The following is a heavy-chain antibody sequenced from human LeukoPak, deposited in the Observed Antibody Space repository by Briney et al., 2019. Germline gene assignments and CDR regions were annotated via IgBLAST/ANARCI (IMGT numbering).Heavy chain of an antibody. D-gene: IGHD3-9*01. CDR3: ARCPYDLLTGFSKWFFDL. V-gene: IGHV4-39*01. Sequence: SETLSLTCTVSGGSISSSSYCWGWIRQPPGKGLEWIGSIYYSGSTYYNPSLKSRVTISVDTSKNQFSLKLSSVTAADTAVYYCARCPYDLLTGFSKWFFDLWGRGALVTVSS. CDR2: IYYSGST. J-gene: IGHJ2*01. CDR1: GGSISSSSYC.